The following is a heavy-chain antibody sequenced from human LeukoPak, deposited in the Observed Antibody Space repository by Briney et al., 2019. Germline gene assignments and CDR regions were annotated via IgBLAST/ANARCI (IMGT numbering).Heavy chain of an antibody. J-gene: IGHJ4*02. CDR3: ASSRDYYGSGSYYNLDY. D-gene: IGHD3-10*01. V-gene: IGHV1-69*06. Sequence: GASVKVSCKASGGTVSSYVFSWVRQAPEQGLEWMGGIIPTFGSPNYAQRFQGRLTITADKSTNTAYMELSSLRSEDTAVYYCASSRDYYGSGSYYNLDYWGQGTLVTVSS. CDR2: IIPTFGSP. CDR1: GGTVSSYV.